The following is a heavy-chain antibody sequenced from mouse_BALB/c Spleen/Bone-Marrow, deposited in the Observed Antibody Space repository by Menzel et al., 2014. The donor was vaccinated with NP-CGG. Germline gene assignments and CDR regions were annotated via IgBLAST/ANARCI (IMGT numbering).Heavy chain of an antibody. CDR1: GFTFSSYA. D-gene: IGHD1-2*01. V-gene: IGHV5-6-5*01. Sequence: EVQGVESGGGLVKPGGSLKLSCAASGFTFSSYAMSWVRQTPEKGLEWVASISSGGSTYYPDSVKGRFTISRDNARNILYLQMSSLRSEDTAMYYCARGERRGFTTAYWYFDVWGAGTTVTVSS. J-gene: IGHJ1*01. CDR3: ARGERRGFTTAYWYFDV. CDR2: ISSGGST.